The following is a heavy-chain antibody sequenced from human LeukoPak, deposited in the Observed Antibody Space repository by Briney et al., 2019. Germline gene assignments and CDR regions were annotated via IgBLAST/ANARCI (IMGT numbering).Heavy chain of an antibody. CDR3: ARDFYTSSWYWFDP. Sequence: GGSLRLSCAASGFTFSSYWMSWVRQAPGKGLEWVANIKPDGSEKYYVDSVKGRFTISRDNAKNSLYLQMNSLRAEDTAVYYCARDFYTSSWYWFDPWGQGTLVTVSS. V-gene: IGHV3-7*03. J-gene: IGHJ5*02. CDR2: IKPDGSEK. D-gene: IGHD6-13*01. CDR1: GFTFSSYW.